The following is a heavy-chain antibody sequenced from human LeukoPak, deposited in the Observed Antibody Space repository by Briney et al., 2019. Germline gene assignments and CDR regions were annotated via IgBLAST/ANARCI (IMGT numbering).Heavy chain of an antibody. CDR3: ARGGSYPTSNDY. J-gene: IGHJ4*02. Sequence: SETLSLTCTTYGGPFNGYYWSWIRQPPGKGLEWIGEINHSGTTNYNPSLESRVTISVDTSKDQFSLKLSSMTAADTAVYYCARGGSYPTSNDYWGQGTLVTVSS. D-gene: IGHD1-26*01. CDR1: GGPFNGYY. V-gene: IGHV4-34*01. CDR2: INHSGTT.